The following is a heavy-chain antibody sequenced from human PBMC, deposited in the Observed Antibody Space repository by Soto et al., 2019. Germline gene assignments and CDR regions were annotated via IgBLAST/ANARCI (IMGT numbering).Heavy chain of an antibody. J-gene: IGHJ4*02. V-gene: IGHV3-30-3*01. D-gene: IGHD3-22*01. CDR3: AREDYDSSGYYDY. CDR1: GFTFSSYA. Sequence: VGSLRLSCAASGFTFSSYAMHWVRQAPGKGLEWVAVISYDGSNKYYADSVKGRFTISRDNSKNTLYLQMNSLRAEDTAVYYCAREDYDSSGYYDYWGQGTLVTVSS. CDR2: ISYDGSNK.